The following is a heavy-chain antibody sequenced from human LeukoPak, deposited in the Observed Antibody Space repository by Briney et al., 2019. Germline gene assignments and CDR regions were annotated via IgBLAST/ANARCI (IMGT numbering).Heavy chain of an antibody. CDR3: AKGGSGYFLDL. CDR2: ISNDGGGT. J-gene: IGHJ5*02. D-gene: IGHD3-22*01. V-gene: IGHV3-23*01. CDR1: GFIFNNYG. Sequence: GGSLRLSCAASGFIFNNYGLIWVRQAPGKGLEWVSAISNDGGGTTYADFVKGRFTISRDNSRNTLFLQMNSLRGDDTVLYYCAKGGSGYFLDLWGQGTLVTVSS.